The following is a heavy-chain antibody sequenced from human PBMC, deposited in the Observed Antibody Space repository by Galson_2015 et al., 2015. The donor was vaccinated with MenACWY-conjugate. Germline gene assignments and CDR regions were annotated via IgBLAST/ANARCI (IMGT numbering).Heavy chain of an antibody. CDR2: ISPGSGII. J-gene: IGHJ4*02. CDR1: GITFSHCG. Sequence: SLRLSCAASGITFSHCGMNWVRQAPGKGLEWISYISPGSGIIYYADSAKGRFTISRDDAKNSLFLQISSLRDEDKAVYYCAWGRNPTVKSMYLDYWGQGTLVTVSS. D-gene: IGHD1-14*01. CDR3: AWGRNPTVKSMYLDY. V-gene: IGHV3-48*02.